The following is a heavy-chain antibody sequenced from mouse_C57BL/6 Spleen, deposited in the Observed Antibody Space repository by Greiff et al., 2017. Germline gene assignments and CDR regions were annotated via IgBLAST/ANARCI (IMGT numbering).Heavy chain of an antibody. CDR2: IWRGGST. CDR1: CFSLTSYG. V-gene: IGHV2-5*01. CDR3: AKITTVVATGAMDY. J-gene: IGHJ4*01. Sequence: QVQLKQSGPGLVQPSQSLSITCTVSCFSLTSYGVHLVRQSPGKSLEWLGVIWRGGSTDYTAAFMSRLSITKDNSKSQVFFKMNSLQADDTAIYYGAKITTVVATGAMDYGGQGSSVTVSS. D-gene: IGHD1-1*01.